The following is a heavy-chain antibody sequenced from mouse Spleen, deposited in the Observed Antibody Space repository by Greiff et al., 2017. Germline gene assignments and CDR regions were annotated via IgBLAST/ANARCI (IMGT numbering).Heavy chain of an antibody. J-gene: IGHJ2*01. CDR2: ISDGGSYT. D-gene: IGHD1-1*02. V-gene: IGHV5-4*01. CDR1: GFTFSSYA. CDR3: ARDQVGFDY. Sequence: EVKLVESGGGLVKPGGSLKLSCAASGFTFSSYAMSWVRQTPEKRLEWVATISDGGSYTYYPDNVKGRFTISRDNAKNNLYLQMSHLKSEDTAMYYCARDQVGFDYWGQGTTLTVSS.